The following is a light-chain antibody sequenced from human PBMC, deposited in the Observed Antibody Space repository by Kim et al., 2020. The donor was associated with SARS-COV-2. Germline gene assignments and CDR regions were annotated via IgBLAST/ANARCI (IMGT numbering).Light chain of an antibody. J-gene: IGKJ1*01. CDR3: QQYNSYCT. CDR2: KAS. Sequence: DIQMTQSPSTLSASVGDGVTITCRASQSISSWLAWYQQKPGKAPKLLIYKASSLESGVPSRFSGSGSGTEFTLTISSLQPDDFATYYCQQYNSYCTFGQGTKVDIK. V-gene: IGKV1-5*03. CDR1: QSISSW.